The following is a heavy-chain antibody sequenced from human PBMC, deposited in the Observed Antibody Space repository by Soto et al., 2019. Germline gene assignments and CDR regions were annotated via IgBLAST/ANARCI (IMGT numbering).Heavy chain of an antibody. Sequence: QVQLVESGGGVVQPGRSLRLSCAASGFTFSSYGMHWVRQAPGKGLEWVAVISYDGSNKYYADSVKGRFTISRDNSKNPLYLQMNSLRAEDTAVYYCAKGRSTVPPVDYYYYYMDVWGKGTTVTVSS. V-gene: IGHV3-30*18. CDR2: ISYDGSNK. CDR3: AKGRSTVPPVDYYYYYMDV. D-gene: IGHD4-4*01. J-gene: IGHJ6*03. CDR1: GFTFSSYG.